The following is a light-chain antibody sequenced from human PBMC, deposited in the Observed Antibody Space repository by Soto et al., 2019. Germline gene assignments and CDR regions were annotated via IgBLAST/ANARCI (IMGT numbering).Light chain of an antibody. J-gene: IGKJ1*01. CDR3: QQYLHTPRT. Sequence: EIVLTQSPATLSVSAGERATFSCRASQSVNTNLAWYQQMPGQAPRLLIYGASTRASGIPARFSGSGSGTDFTLTISSLQAEDVAVYYCQQYLHTPRTFGQGTKVDI. CDR1: QSVNTN. V-gene: IGKV3-15*01. CDR2: GAS.